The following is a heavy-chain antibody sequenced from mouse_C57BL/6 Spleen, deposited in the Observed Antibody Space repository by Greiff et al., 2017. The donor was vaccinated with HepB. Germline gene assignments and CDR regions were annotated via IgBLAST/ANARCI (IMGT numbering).Heavy chain of an antibody. CDR2: IYPGDGDT. CDR1: GYAFSSSW. V-gene: IGHV1-82*01. CDR3: ALNWDGY. D-gene: IGHD4-1*02. Sequence: VQLQESGPELVKPGASVKISCKASGYAFSSSWMNWVKQRPGKGLEWIGRIYPGDGDTNYNGKFKGKATLTADKSSSTAYMQLSSLTSEDSAVYFCALNWDGYWGQGTTLTVSS. J-gene: IGHJ2*01.